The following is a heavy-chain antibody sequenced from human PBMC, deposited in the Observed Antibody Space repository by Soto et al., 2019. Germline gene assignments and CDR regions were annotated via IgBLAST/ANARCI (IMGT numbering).Heavy chain of an antibody. CDR3: ARGGHVGSATSCCHNF. D-gene: IGHD2-2*01. CDR2: TFHSGAT. Sequence: SETLSLTCTVSGDSISSGFYYWTWIRQTPGKGLEWIGYTFHSGATYFNSSLEGRVSISVDTSKNQFFLKLTSVTAADTAVYYCARGGHVGSATSCCHNFWGQGTLVTVYS. V-gene: IGHV4-30-4*01. CDR1: GDSISSGFYY. J-gene: IGHJ4*02.